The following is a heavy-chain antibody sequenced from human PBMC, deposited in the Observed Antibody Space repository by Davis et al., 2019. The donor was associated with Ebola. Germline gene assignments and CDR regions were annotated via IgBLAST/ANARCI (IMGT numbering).Heavy chain of an antibody. V-gene: IGHV3-53*01. D-gene: IGHD2-8*02. Sequence: GEFLKISCAASGFTVSSNYMSWVRQAPGKGLEWVSVIYSGGSTYYADSVKGRFTISRDNSKNTLYLQMNSLRAEDTAVYYCARELRVDPGILYWFGGMDVWGQGTTVTVSS. CDR1: GFTVSSNY. CDR2: IYSGGST. CDR3: ARELRVDPGILYWFGGMDV. J-gene: IGHJ6*02.